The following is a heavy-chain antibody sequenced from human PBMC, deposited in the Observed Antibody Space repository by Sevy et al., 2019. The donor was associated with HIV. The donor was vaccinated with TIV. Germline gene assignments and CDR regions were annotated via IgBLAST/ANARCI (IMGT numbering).Heavy chain of an antibody. D-gene: IGHD3-10*01. CDR3: AKLPSTVMFREKGY. CDR1: GFTFTNYA. CDR2: ISDSGDTT. V-gene: IGHV3-23*01. J-gene: IGHJ4*02. Sequence: GGSLRLSCAASGFTFTNYAMNWVRQAPGKGLEWVRGISDSGDTTHYGESGKGRFTSSRDNSKNTVSLQMSSLRAEETAIYYCAKLPSTVMFREKGYWGQGTRVTVSS.